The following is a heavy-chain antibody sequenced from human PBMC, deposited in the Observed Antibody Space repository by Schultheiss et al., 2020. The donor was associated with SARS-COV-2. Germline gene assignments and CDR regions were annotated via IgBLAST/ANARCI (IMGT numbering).Heavy chain of an antibody. D-gene: IGHD2-2*01. J-gene: IGHJ5*02. V-gene: IGHV5-51*01. CDR2: IYPGDSDT. CDR3: ARGGLLGIVVVPAARRRYNWFDP. Sequence: GGSLRLSCKGSGYSFTSYWIGWVRQMPGKGLEWMGIIYPGDSDTRYSPSFQGQVTISADKSISTAYLQWSSLKASDTAMYYCARGGLLGIVVVPAARRRYNWFDPWGQGTLVTVSS. CDR1: GYSFTSYW.